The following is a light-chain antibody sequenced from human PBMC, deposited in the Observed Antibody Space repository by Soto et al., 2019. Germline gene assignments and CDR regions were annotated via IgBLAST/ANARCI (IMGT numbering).Light chain of an antibody. CDR1: QSVSNY. CDR3: KQSYSTPRT. Sequence: DIQMTQSPSSLSASVGDRVTITCRASQSVSNYLNWYQQKPEKAPKLLLYAASSLQSGVPSRFSGSGSGTDFTLTISRLQPEDFATYYCKQSYSTPRTFGQGTKLEIK. V-gene: IGKV1-39*01. J-gene: IGKJ2*01. CDR2: AAS.